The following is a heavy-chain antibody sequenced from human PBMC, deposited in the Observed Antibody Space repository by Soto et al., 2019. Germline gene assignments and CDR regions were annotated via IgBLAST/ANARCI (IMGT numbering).Heavy chain of an antibody. CDR1: GYTFTSYD. J-gene: IGHJ6*02. CDR3: ARSIPFSSYYDFWCGYSENYYYYGMDV. V-gene: IGHV1-8*01. CDR2: MNPNSGNT. D-gene: IGHD3-3*01. Sequence: QVQLVQSGAEVKKPGASVKVSCKASGYTFTSYDINWVRQATGQGLEWMGWMNPNSGNTGYAQKFQGRVTMTRNTSISTAYMERSSLRSEDTAVYYCARSIPFSSYYDFWCGYSENYYYYGMDVWGQGTTVTVSS.